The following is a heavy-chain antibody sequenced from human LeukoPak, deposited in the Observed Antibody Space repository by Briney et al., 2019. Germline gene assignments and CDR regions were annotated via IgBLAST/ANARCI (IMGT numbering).Heavy chain of an antibody. CDR1: GFTFSSYA. CDR3: ARDANDYASPPDY. Sequence: GGSLRLSCAASGFTFSSYAMHWVRQAPGKGLEWVAVISYDGSNKYYADSVKGRFTISRDNAKNSLYLQMSSLRAEDTALYYCARDANDYASPPDYWGQGTLVTVSS. CDR2: ISYDGSNK. V-gene: IGHV3-30-3*01. D-gene: IGHD3-16*01. J-gene: IGHJ4*02.